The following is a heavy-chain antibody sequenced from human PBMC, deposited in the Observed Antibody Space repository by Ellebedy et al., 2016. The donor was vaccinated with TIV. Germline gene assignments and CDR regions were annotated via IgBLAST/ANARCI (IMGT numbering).Heavy chain of an antibody. V-gene: IGHV3-48*02. CDR1: GFTFGGPS. Sequence: GESLKISCAASGFTFGGPSMTWVRQAPGKGLEGISAVSNSSSAIFYADSVKGRFSISRDNARNSLYLQMNTLRDEDTAVYYCTRARVYSNGWYYPDFWGQGTLVAVSS. CDR2: VSNSSSAI. J-gene: IGHJ4*02. D-gene: IGHD6-19*01. CDR3: TRARVYSNGWYYPDF.